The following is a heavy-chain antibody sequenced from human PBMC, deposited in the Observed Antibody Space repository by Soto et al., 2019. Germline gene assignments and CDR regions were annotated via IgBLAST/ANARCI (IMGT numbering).Heavy chain of an antibody. CDR2: IYYSGST. Sequence: SETLSLTCTVSGGSISSYYWSWIRQPPGKGLEWIGYIYYSGSTNYNPSLKSRVTISVDTSKNQFSLKLSSVTAADTAVYYCARRKGYSSSSHFEYWGQGTLVTVSS. CDR1: GGSISSYY. CDR3: ARRKGYSSSSHFEY. V-gene: IGHV4-59*08. D-gene: IGHD6-6*01. J-gene: IGHJ4*02.